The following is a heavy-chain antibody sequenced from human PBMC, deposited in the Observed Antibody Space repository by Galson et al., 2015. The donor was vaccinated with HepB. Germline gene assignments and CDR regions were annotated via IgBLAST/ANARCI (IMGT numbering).Heavy chain of an antibody. V-gene: IGHV3-23*01. J-gene: IGHJ4*01. CDR1: GFTFSSYA. CDR3: AKLGCCCCFSRIDY. Sequence: SLRLSCAASGFTFSSYAMTWVRQASGKGLEWVSCISASGSNTYYAGSVKGRFTISRDNSKNTLYLQMNSLRVEDTAVYYCAKLGCCCCFSRIDYWGPGTLGT. CDR2: ISASGSNT. D-gene: IGHD3-16*01.